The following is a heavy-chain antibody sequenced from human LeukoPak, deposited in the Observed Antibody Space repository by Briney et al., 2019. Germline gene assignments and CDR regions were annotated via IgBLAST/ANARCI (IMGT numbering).Heavy chain of an antibody. CDR2: ISGSGGST. CDR3: AKGGKQWLVPGAGAGTFDY. CDR1: GFTFSSYA. J-gene: IGHJ4*02. V-gene: IGHV3-23*01. Sequence: PGGSLRLSCAASGFTFSSYAMSWVRQAPGKGLEWVSAISGSGGSTYYADSVKGRFTISRDNSKNTLYLQTNSLRAEDTAVYYCAKGGKQWLVPGAGAGTFDYWGQGTLVTVSS. D-gene: IGHD6-19*01.